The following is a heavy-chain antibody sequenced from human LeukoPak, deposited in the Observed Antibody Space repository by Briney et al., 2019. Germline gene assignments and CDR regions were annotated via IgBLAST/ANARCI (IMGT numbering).Heavy chain of an antibody. J-gene: IGHJ4*02. CDR1: GYTFTGYY. D-gene: IGHD3-22*01. CDR3: ARDLDYYDSSGYMGY. CDR2: INPNGGGT. V-gene: IGHV1-2*02. Sequence: ASVKVSCKASGYTFTGYYMHWVRQAPGQGLEWMGWINPNGGGTNYAQKFQGRVTMTRDTSISTAYMELSRLRSDDTAVYYCARDLDYYDSSGYMGYWGQGTLVTVSS.